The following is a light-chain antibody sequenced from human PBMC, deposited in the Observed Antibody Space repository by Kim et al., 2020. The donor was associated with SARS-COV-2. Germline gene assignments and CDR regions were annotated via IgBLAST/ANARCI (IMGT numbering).Light chain of an antibody. CDR2: QDR. CDR1: KLGDKY. CDR3: QAWDSSTVV. J-gene: IGLJ2*01. V-gene: IGLV3-1*01. Sequence: SYELTQPPSVSVSPGQTAIITCSGDKLGDKYACWYQQKPGQSPVLVIYQDRTRPSGIPERFSGSNSGNTATLTISGTQAMDEADYYCQAWDSSTVVFGGGTKLTVL.